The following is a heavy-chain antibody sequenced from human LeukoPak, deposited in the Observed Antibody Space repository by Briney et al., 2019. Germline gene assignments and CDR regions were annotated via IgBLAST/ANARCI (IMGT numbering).Heavy chain of an antibody. CDR3: ARDQNCDWTAYFDY. V-gene: IGHV3-48*03. D-gene: IGHD3-9*01. Sequence: PGGSLRLSCAASGFTFSSYEMNWVRQAPGKGLEWVSYISSSGSTIYYADSVKGRFTISRDNAKNSLYLQMNSLRAEDTAVYYCARDQNCDWTAYFDYWGQGTLVTVSS. CDR1: GFTFSSYE. J-gene: IGHJ4*02. CDR2: ISSSGSTI.